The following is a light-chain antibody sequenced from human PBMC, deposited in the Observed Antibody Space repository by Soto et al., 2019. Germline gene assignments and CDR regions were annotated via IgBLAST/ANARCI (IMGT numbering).Light chain of an antibody. CDR1: QSVSSSY. CDR3: QQYYSTPLT. J-gene: IGKJ4*01. CDR2: AAS. Sequence: EIVLTQSPGTLSLSPGERATLSCRASQSVSSSYLAWYQQKPGQAPRLFIYAASSRATGIPDRFSGSGSGTDFTLTISSLQAEDVAVYYCQQYYSTPLTFGGGTKVEIK. V-gene: IGKV3-20*01.